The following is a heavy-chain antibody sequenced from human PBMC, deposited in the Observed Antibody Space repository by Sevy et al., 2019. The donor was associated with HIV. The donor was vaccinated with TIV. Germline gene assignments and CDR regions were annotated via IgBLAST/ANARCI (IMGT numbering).Heavy chain of an antibody. CDR3: TTTRGMTTVPDY. CDR1: GFTFSNAW. Sequence: GGSLRLSCAASGFTFSNAWMSWVRQAPGKGLEWVGRIKSKTDGGTTDYAAPVKGRFTISRDDSKNTLYLQMNSLKTADTAVYYCTTTRGMTTVPDYWGQGTLVTVSS. V-gene: IGHV3-15*01. D-gene: IGHD4-17*01. CDR2: IKSKTDGGTT. J-gene: IGHJ4*02.